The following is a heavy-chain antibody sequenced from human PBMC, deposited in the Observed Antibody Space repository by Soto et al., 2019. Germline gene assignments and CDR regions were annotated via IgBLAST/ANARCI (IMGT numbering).Heavy chain of an antibody. V-gene: IGHV4-61*01. CDR3: ARDYYGSGGWGGYYYYGMDV. CDR2: IYYSGST. Sequence: SETLSLTCTVSGGSVSSGSYYWSWIRQPPGKGLEWIGYIYYSGSTNYNPSLKSRVTISVDTSKNQFSLKLSSVTAADTAVYYCARDYYGSGGWGGYYYYGMDVWGQGTTVTVSS. CDR1: GGSVSSGSYY. J-gene: IGHJ6*02. D-gene: IGHD3-10*01.